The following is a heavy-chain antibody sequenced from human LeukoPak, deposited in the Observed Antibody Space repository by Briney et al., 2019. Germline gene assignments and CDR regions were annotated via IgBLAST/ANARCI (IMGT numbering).Heavy chain of an antibody. CDR3: AKVAVTEYNYFDP. Sequence: PRASVKVSCKASGYTLTNYDIDWVRQAAGQGLEWMGWMNPKSGNTMYAQKFQGRVTMTRDTSINTAYMELSGLTSEDTAVYYCAKVAVTEYNYFDPWGQGTLVTVSS. CDR1: GYTLTNYD. D-gene: IGHD2-21*02. V-gene: IGHV1-8*02. J-gene: IGHJ5*02. CDR2: MNPKSGNT.